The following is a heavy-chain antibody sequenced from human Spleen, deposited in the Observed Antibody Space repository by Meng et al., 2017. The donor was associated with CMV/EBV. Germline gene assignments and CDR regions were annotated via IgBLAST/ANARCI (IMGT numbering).Heavy chain of an antibody. CDR1: GGSISSSSYY. V-gene: IGHV4-61*01. CDR2: IYYSGNT. J-gene: IGHJ6*02. CDR3: ARGRPADV. D-gene: IGHD1-14*01. Sequence: SETLSLTCTVSGGSISSSSYYWSWIRQPPGKGLEWIGYIYYSGNTNYNPSLKSRVTISVDTSKNQFSLKLSSVTAADTAVYYCARGRPADVWGQGTTVTVSS.